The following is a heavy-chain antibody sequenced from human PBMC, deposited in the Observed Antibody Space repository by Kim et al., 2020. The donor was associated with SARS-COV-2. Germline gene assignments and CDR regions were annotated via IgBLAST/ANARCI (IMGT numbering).Heavy chain of an antibody. CDR2: ISGSGGST. CDR1: GFTFSSYA. V-gene: IGHV3-23*01. D-gene: IGHD3-9*01. J-gene: IGHJ4*02. Sequence: GGSLRLSCAASGFTFSSYAMSWVRQAPGKGLEWVSAISGSGGSTYYADYVKGRITISRDNSKNTLYRQMNSLRAEDTDVHYCAKEYYDILIDYWGQGTLVTLSS. CDR3: AKEYYDILIDY.